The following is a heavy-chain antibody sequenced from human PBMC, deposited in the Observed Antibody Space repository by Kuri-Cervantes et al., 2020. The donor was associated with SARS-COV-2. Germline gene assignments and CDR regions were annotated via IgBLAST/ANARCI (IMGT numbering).Heavy chain of an antibody. CDR3: ARAPGYCSGGSCYSGGGY. D-gene: IGHD2-15*01. CDR2: IIPILGTA. CDR1: GGTFSSYA. J-gene: IGHJ4*02. V-gene: IGHV1-69*04. Sequence: SVKVSCKASGGTFSSYAISWVRQAPGQGLEWMGRIIPILGTANYAQKFQGRVTITADKSTSTAYMELRSLRSDDTAVYYCARAPGYCSGGSCYSGGGYWGQGTLVTVSS.